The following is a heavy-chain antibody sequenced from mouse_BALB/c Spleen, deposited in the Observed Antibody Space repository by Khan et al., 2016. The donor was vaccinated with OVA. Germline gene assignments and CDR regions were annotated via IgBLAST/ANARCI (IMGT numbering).Heavy chain of an antibody. CDR3: ARAYYRYDGYYAMDY. V-gene: IGHV2-6-4*01. D-gene: IGHD2-14*01. CDR2: IWGGGGT. J-gene: IGHJ4*01. CDR1: GFSLSRYH. Sequence: QVQLQQSGPGLVAPSQSLSITCTVSGFSLSRYHIHWVRQPPGKGLDWLGMIWGGGGTDYNSTLKSRLSISKDNSKSQVFLKMNSLQTDDSTMYXCARAYYRYDGYYAMDYWGQGTSVTVSS.